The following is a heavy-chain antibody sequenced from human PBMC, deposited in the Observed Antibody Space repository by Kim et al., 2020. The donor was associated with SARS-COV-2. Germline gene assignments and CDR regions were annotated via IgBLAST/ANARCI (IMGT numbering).Heavy chain of an antibody. Sequence: DSGKGRFTISRDDCKNAVYLELNSLRDEDSAVYYCATEGGSSGRCGYFDSWGQGTLVTVSS. J-gene: IGHJ4*02. D-gene: IGHD6-19*01. V-gene: IGHV3-30*03. CDR3: ATEGGSSGRCGYFDS.